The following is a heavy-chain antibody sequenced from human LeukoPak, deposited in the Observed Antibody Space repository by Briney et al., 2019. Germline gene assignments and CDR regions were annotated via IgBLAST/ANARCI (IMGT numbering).Heavy chain of an antibody. J-gene: IGHJ4*02. CDR2: ISSSSSYI. Sequence: PGGSLRLSCAASGFTFSSYSMNWVRQAPGKGLEWVSSISSSSSYIYYADSVKGRFTISRDNAKNSLYLQMNSLRAEDTAVYYCARRPFRRICSSTSCYAEVDYWGQGTLVTVSS. CDR1: GFTFSSYS. D-gene: IGHD2-2*01. V-gene: IGHV3-21*01. CDR3: ARRPFRRICSSTSCYAEVDY.